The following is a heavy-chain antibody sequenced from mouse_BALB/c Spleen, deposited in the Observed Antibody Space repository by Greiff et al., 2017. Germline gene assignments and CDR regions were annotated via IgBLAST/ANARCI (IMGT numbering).Heavy chain of an antibody. CDR2: INPYNDGT. CDR1: GYTFTSYV. Sequence: VQLQQSGPELVKPGASVKMSCKASGYTFTSYVMHWVKQKPGQGLEWIGYINPYNDGTKYNEKFKGKATLTADKSSNTAYMQLSSLTSEDSAVYFCARSGDGYYFAMDYWGQGTSVTVSS. D-gene: IGHD2-3*01. V-gene: IGHV1-14*01. J-gene: IGHJ4*01. CDR3: ARSGDGYYFAMDY.